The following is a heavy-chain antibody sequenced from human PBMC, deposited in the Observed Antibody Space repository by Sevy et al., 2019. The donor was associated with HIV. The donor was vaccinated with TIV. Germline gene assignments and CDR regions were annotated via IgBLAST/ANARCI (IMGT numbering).Heavy chain of an antibody. J-gene: IGHJ4*02. CDR3: ARGQWEHLY. CDR2: IIPSGNS. CDR1: GGSFSGFY. Sequence: AENLSLTCAVYGGSFSGFYWSWIRQPPGKGLERIGEIIPSGNSNYNPSLKSRATIPIDTSKNHFSLKLKTVTAADTSMYFCARGQWEHLYWGQGTLVTVSS. V-gene: IGHV4-34*01. D-gene: IGHD1-26*01.